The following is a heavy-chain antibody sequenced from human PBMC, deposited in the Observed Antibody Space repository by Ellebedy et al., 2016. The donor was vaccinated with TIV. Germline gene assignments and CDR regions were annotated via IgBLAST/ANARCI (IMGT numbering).Heavy chain of an antibody. Sequence: GESLKISCAASGFTFDDYTMHWVRQAPGKGLEWVSLISWDGGSTYYADSVKGRFTISRDNSKNTLYLQMNSLRAEDTAVYYCAREYSSSWYKVWFDPWGQGTLVTVSS. D-gene: IGHD6-13*01. CDR2: ISWDGGST. J-gene: IGHJ5*02. V-gene: IGHV3-43*01. CDR1: GFTFDDYT. CDR3: AREYSSSWYKVWFDP.